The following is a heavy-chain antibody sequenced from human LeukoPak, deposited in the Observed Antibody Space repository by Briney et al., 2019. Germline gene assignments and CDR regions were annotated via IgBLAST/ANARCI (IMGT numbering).Heavy chain of an antibody. V-gene: IGHV3-20*04. CDR2: INWNGGST. CDR1: GFTFSSYA. D-gene: IGHD1-26*01. CDR3: ARDDEYSGSYQY. Sequence: GGSLRLSCAASGFTFSSYAMSWVRQAPGKGLEWVSGINWNGGSTGYADSVKGRFTISRDNAKNSLYLQMNSLRAEDTALYYCARDDEYSGSYQYWGQGTLVTVSS. J-gene: IGHJ4*02.